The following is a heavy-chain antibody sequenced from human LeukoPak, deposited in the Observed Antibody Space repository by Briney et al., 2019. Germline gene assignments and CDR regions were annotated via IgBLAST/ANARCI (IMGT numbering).Heavy chain of an antibody. V-gene: IGHV3-30*03. CDR1: GFTFSDYG. CDR2: ISYDGSNK. J-gene: IGHJ3*02. D-gene: IGHD3-22*01. Sequence: PGGSLILSCAASGFTFSDYGMHWVRQAPGKGLEWVAVISYDGSNKYSADSVKGRFTISRDNSKNTLYLQMNSLRAEDTAVYYCARDLEDSSPFGAFDMWGQGTMVTVSS. CDR3: ARDLEDSSPFGAFDM.